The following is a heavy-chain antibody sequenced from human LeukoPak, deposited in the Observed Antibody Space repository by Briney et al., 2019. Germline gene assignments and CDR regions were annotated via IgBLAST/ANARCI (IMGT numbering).Heavy chain of an antibody. CDR3: ARGTGTTAYFDY. CDR2: ISSSSSYT. V-gene: IGHV3-11*06. CDR1: GFTFGNYY. D-gene: IGHD1-1*01. Sequence: PGGSLRLSCEASGFTFGNYYMSWVRQAPGKGLEWVSYISSSSSYTKYADSVKGRFTISRDNAKNSLYLQVNSLRAEDTAVYYCARGTGTTAYFDYWGQGTLVTVSS. J-gene: IGHJ4*02.